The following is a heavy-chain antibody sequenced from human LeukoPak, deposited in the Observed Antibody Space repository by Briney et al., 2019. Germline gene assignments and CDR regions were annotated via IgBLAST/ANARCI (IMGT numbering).Heavy chain of an antibody. D-gene: IGHD5-24*01. CDR1: AFIFSDYY. V-gene: IGHV3-11*05. CDR3: ARVRDGYNLDAFDI. J-gene: IGHJ3*02. Sequence: KPGGSLRLSCAASAFIFSDYYMNWIRQAPGKGLEWVSYISSTSTYTSYADSVKGRFTISRDNAKNSLYLQMNSLRAEDTAVYYCARVRDGYNLDAFDIWGPGTMVTVSS. CDR2: ISSTSTYT.